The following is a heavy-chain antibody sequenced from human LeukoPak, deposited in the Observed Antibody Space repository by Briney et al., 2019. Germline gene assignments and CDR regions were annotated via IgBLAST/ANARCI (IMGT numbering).Heavy chain of an antibody. CDR3: ARVYDYVWGSYRPTSPFVDY. D-gene: IGHD3-16*02. CDR2: ISAYNGNT. V-gene: IGHV1-18*01. CDR1: GYTFTSYG. J-gene: IGHJ4*02. Sequence: GASVKVSCKASGYTFTSYGISWVRQAPGQGLEWMGWISAYNGNTNYAQKLQGRVTMTTDTSTSTAYMELRSLRSDDTAVHYCARVYDYVWGSYRPTSPFVDYWGQGTLVTVSS.